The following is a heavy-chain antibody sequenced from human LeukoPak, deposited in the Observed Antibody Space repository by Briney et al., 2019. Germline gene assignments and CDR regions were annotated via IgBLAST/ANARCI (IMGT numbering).Heavy chain of an antibody. V-gene: IGHV3-9*01. CDR1: GFTFDDYA. CDR2: ISWNSGSI. Sequence: PGRSLRLSCAASGFTFDDYAMHWVRQAPGKGLEWVSGISWNSGSIGYADSVKGRFTISRDNAKNSLYLQMNSLRAEDTALYYCAKARGFDLVSSVDYWGQGTLVTVSS. CDR3: AKARGFDLVSSVDY. D-gene: IGHD2-21*01. J-gene: IGHJ4*02.